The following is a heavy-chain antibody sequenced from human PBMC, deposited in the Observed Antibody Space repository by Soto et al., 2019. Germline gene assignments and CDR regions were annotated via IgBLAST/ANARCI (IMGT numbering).Heavy chain of an antibody. J-gene: IGHJ4*02. Sequence: GASVKVSCKASGYTFTSYGISWVRQAPGQGLEWMGWISAYNGNTNYAQKLQGRVTMTTDTSTSTAYMELRSLRSDDTAVYYCARDIRQRGYSGYASYYFDYWGQGTLVTVSS. D-gene: IGHD5-12*01. CDR2: ISAYNGNT. V-gene: IGHV1-18*01. CDR1: GYTFTSYG. CDR3: ARDIRQRGYSGYASYYFDY.